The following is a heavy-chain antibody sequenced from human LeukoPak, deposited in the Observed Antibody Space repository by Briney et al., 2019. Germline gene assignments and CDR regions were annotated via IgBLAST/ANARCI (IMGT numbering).Heavy chain of an antibody. CDR1: GFTFSGYS. D-gene: IGHD4-11*01. CDR3: ARDKYVGTTSNYYYYGMDV. CDR2: ISSSSSYI. Sequence: GGSLRLSCAASGFTFSGYSMNWVRQAPGKGLEWVSSISSSSSYIYYADSVKGRFTISRDNAKNSLYLQMNSLRAEDTAVYYCARDKYVGTTSNYYYYGMDVWGQGTTVTVSS. J-gene: IGHJ6*02. V-gene: IGHV3-21*01.